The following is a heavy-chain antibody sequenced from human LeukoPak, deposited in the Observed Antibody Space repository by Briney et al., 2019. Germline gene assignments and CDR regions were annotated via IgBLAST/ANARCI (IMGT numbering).Heavy chain of an antibody. CDR3: ARGRLALGGDGYNFGYY. V-gene: IGHV1-2*02. J-gene: IGHJ4*02. D-gene: IGHD5-24*01. Sequence: ASVKVSCKASGYTFTGYYMHWVRQAPGQGLEWMGWINSNSGGTKYAQKFQGRVSMTRDTSISTVYMELSSLRSEDTAVYHCARGRLALGGDGYNFGYYWGQGTLVTVSS. CDR2: INSNSGGT. CDR1: GYTFTGYY.